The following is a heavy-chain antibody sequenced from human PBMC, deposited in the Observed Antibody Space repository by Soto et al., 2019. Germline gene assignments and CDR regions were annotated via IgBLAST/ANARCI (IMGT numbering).Heavy chain of an antibody. J-gene: IGHJ4*02. CDR3: ARSTSPFYFNY. Sequence: LNVSCKGSGYSFTSYWIGWVRQMPGKGLEWMGIIYPGDSDTRYNPSFQGQVTISADKSFSTAYLQWSSLRASDTAMYYCARSTSPFYFNYWGQGTRVTVSS. D-gene: IGHD2-2*01. V-gene: IGHV5-51*01. CDR1: GYSFTSYW. CDR2: IYPGDSDT.